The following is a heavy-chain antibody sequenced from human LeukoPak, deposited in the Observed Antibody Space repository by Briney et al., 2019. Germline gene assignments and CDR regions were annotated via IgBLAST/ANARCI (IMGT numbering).Heavy chain of an antibody. CDR1: GYTFTAYY. Sequence: ASVTVTTTASGYTFTAYYMHWVPQAPGPGLKWMGWINPNSGGTNYAQKFQGRVTMTRDTSISTAYMELSRLRSDDTAVYYCARSGDYYYYYYMDVWGKGTTVTVSS. V-gene: IGHV1-2*02. CDR2: INPNSGGT. D-gene: IGHD1-26*01. CDR3: ARSGDYYYYYYMDV. J-gene: IGHJ6*03.